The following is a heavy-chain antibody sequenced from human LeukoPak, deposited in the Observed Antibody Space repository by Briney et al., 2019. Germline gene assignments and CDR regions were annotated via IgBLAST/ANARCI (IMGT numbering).Heavy chain of an antibody. CDR1: GFTFSSYG. D-gene: IGHD6-13*01. V-gene: IGHV3-23*01. J-gene: IGHJ4*02. Sequence: PGGSLRLSCAASGFTFSSYGMSWVRQAPGKGLEWVSAISGNGGSTYYADSVKGRFTISRDNSKNTLYLQMNSLRAEDTAVYYCAKDPRRISSWSFDYWGQGTLVTVSS. CDR3: AKDPRRISSWSFDY. CDR2: ISGNGGST.